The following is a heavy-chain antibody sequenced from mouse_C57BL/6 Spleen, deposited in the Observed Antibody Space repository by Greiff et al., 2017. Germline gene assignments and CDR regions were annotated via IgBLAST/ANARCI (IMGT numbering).Heavy chain of an antibody. Sequence: VQLVESGGGLVKPGGSLKLSCAASGFTFSDYGMHWVRQAPEKGLEWVAYISSGSSTIYYADTVKGRFTISRDNAKNTLFLQMTSLRSEDTAMYYCARGDYYGSSLFGYWGQGTSVTVSS. J-gene: IGHJ4*01. CDR1: GFTFSDYG. CDR3: ARGDYYGSSLFGY. V-gene: IGHV5-17*01. D-gene: IGHD1-1*01. CDR2: ISSGSSTI.